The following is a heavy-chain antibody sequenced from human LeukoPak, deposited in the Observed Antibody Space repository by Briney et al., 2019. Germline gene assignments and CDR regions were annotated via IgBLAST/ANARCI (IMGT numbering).Heavy chain of an antibody. Sequence: PGGSLRLSCAASGFTFSSYSMNWVRQAPGKGLEWVSSISSSSSYIYYADSVKGRFTISRDNAKNSLYLQMNSLRAEDTAVYYCARGGCPGGTSCAYHGMDVWGQGTTVTVSS. CDR2: ISSSSSYI. CDR1: GFTFSSYS. D-gene: IGHD2-2*01. J-gene: IGHJ6*02. V-gene: IGHV3-21*01. CDR3: ARGGCPGGTSCAYHGMDV.